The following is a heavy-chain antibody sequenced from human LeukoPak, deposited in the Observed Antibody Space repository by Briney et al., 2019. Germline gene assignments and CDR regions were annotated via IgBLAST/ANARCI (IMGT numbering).Heavy chain of an antibody. CDR3: ARSSGIAAAHKY. J-gene: IGHJ4*02. CDR2: IYYSGST. Sequence: SETLSLNCTASGGSVSSSSYYWGWIRQPPGKGLEWIGSIYYSGSTYYNASLKSRVTISVDTSKNQFSLKLSSVTAADTAVYYCARSSGIAAAHKYWGQGTLVTVSS. V-gene: IGHV4-39*01. D-gene: IGHD6-13*01. CDR1: GGSVSSSSYY.